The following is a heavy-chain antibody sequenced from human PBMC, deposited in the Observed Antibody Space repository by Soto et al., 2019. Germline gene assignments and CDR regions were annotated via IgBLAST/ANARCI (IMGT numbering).Heavy chain of an antibody. CDR2: ISYSSATI. D-gene: IGHD5-18*01. J-gene: IGHJ4*02. CDR1: GFTFSNYG. Sequence: GGSLRLSCAASGFTFSNYGINWVRQAPGRGLEWISFISYSSATIHYADSVRGRLTISRDNANNSLYLEMSSLRDEDTAVYFCARDSSKYTYGSFYFDYWGQGTLVTVSS. V-gene: IGHV3-48*02. CDR3: ARDSSKYTYGSFYFDY.